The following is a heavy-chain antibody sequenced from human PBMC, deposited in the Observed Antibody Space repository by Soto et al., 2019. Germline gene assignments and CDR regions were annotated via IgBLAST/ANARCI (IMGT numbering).Heavy chain of an antibody. V-gene: IGHV1-8*01. CDR1: GYTFTSYD. Sequence: QVQLVQSGAEVKKPGASVKVSCKASGYTFTSYDINWVRQATGQGLEWMGWMNPNSGNTGYAQKFQGRVTMTRNTSISTAYMELSSLRSEDTAVYYCARGGLVVAAAVYYYYYYMDVWGKGTTVTVSS. D-gene: IGHD2-2*01. J-gene: IGHJ6*03. CDR2: MNPNSGNT. CDR3: ARGGLVVAAAVYYYYYYMDV.